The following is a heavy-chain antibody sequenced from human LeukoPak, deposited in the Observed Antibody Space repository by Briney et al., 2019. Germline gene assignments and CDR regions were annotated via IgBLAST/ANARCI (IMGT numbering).Heavy chain of an antibody. CDR3: ARGRDGYNFLNRGEYYYFDY. V-gene: IGHV4-61*02. Sequence: SETLSLTCTVSGSSISSGTYYWSWIRQPAGRGLEWIGGFYTSGNTNYNPPLKSRVTISVDTSKNQFSLRLNSVTAADTAVYYCARGRDGYNFLNRGEYYYFDYWGQGTLVTVSS. CDR2: FYTSGNT. J-gene: IGHJ4*02. CDR1: GSSISSGTYY. D-gene: IGHD5-24*01.